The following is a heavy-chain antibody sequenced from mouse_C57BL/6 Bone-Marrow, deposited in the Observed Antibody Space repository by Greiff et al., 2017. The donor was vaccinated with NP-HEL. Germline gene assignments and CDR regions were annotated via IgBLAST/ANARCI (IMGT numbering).Heavy chain of an antibody. CDR2: IDPGNGDT. J-gene: IGHJ2*01. Sequence: EVQLQQSGAELVRPGASVKLSCTASGFNIKDAYMHWVKRRPERGLGGIGWIDPGNGDTEYASKFPGKSTITADTSSNTAYLQLSSLTSEDTAVYYCTTYGNDYWGQGTTLTVSS. CDR3: TTYGNDY. D-gene: IGHD1-1*01. V-gene: IGHV14-4*01. CDR1: GFNIKDAY.